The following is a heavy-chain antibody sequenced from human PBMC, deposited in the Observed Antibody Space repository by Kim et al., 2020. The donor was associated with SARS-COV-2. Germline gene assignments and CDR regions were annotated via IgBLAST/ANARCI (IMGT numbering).Heavy chain of an antibody. V-gene: IGHV4-39*01. J-gene: IGHJ4*02. D-gene: IGHD2-8*01. CDR1: GDSFSSSVYS. CDR2: IYFSGST. Sequence: SETLSLTCTVSGDSFSSSVYSWGWIRQPPGMGLEWIGTIYFSGSTYYNPSLKSRVTVSVDTSKNQFSLKLTSVTAADTAVYFCARHEWGEGFDYWGQGTLVTVSS. CDR3: ARHEWGEGFDY.